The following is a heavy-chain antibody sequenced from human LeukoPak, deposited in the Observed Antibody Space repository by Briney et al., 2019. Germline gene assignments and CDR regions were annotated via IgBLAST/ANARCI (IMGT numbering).Heavy chain of an antibody. D-gene: IGHD5-12*01. J-gene: IGHJ5*02. CDR1: GGSIRSDY. CDR2: ISYNGIT. V-gene: IGHV4-59*01. Sequence: PSETLSLTCSVSGGSIRSDYWSWIRQPPGKGLEWIGYISYNGITNYNPSLKSRLTMSEDTSKSQFSLKLSSLTAADTAVYCCARDRVDRFGPRFDPWGPGTLVTVSS. CDR3: ARDRVDRFGPRFDP.